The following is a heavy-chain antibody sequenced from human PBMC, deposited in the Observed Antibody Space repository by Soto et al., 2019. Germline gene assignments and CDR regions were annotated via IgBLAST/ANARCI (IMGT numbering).Heavy chain of an antibody. Sequence: GGSLRLSCAASGFTFSSYAMSWVRQAPGKGLEWVSAISGSGGSTYYADSVKGRFTISRDNSKNTLYLQMNSLRAEDTAVYYCVKAGGGSYSYGWFNGMDVWGQGTTVTVS. D-gene: IGHD5-18*01. J-gene: IGHJ6*02. CDR1: GFTFSSYA. CDR3: VKAGGGSYSYGWFNGMDV. V-gene: IGHV3-23*01. CDR2: ISGSGGST.